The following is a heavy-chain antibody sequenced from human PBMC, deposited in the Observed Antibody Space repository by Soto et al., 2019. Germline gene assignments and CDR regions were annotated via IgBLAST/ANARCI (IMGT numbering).Heavy chain of an antibody. CDR2: ISGSAGAT. D-gene: IGHD6-13*01. V-gene: IGHV3-23*01. CDR1: GFTFSAYA. CDR3: ARQVYSTTWYLNY. Sequence: GSLRLSCAASGFTFSAYAMTRVRQAPGKGLEWVSVISGSAGATYYADSVKGRFTISRDNSKNTLYLQMNSLRAEDTAVYYCARQVYSTTWYLNYWGQGT. J-gene: IGHJ4*02.